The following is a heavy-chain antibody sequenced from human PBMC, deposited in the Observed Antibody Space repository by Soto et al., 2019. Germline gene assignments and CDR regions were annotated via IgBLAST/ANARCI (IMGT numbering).Heavy chain of an antibody. CDR1: GFSLTTSGVG. CDR3: AHFRLQGGVFFDY. J-gene: IGHJ4*02. CDR2: IYWDDDK. D-gene: IGHD5-18*01. V-gene: IGHV2-5*02. Sequence: QITLKESGPTLVKPTQTLTLTCTSSGFSLTTSGVGVVWIRQPPGKALEWLTLIYWDDDKRYSPSLRGRLTISKDNSKNQGVLRMTNMDPEDKAPDYCAHFRLQGGVFFDYWGQGTLVNVSS.